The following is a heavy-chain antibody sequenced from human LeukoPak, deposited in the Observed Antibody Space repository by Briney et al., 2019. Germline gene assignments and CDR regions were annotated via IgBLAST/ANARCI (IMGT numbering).Heavy chain of an antibody. D-gene: IGHD3-10*01. V-gene: IGHV4-34*01. CDR3: ARGKTYYYAIMDV. CDR1: GGSFSGYY. Sequence: SETLSLTCAVYGGSFSGYYWSWIRQPPGKGLEWIGEINHSGSTNYNPSLKSRVTISVDTSKNQFSLKLSSVTAADTAVYYCARGKTYYYAIMDVWGKGTTVTVSS. CDR2: INHSGST. J-gene: IGHJ6*03.